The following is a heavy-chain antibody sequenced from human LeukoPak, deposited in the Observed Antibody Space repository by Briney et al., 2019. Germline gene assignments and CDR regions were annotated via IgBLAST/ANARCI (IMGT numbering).Heavy chain of an antibody. CDR2: ISGSGGST. V-gene: IGHV3-23*01. J-gene: IGHJ4*02. D-gene: IGHD2-15*01. CDR1: GFTFSSYA. Sequence: GGSLRLSCAASGFTFSSYAMSRVRRAPGKGLEWVSAISGSGGSTYYADSVKGRFTISRDNSKNTLYLQMNSLRAEDTAVYYCAVDIVVVVAAASGYWGQGTLVTVSS. CDR3: AVDIVVVVAAASGY.